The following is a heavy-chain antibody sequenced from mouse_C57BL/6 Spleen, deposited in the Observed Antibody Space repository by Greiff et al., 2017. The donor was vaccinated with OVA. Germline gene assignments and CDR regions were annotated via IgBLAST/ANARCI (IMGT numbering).Heavy chain of an antibody. CDR1: GYSITSGYY. D-gene: IGHD2-1*01. CDR2: ISYDGSN. Sequence: VQLKQSGPGLVKPSQSLSLTCSVTGYSITSGYYWNWIRQFPGNKLEWMGYISYDGSNNYNPSLKNRISITRDTSKNQFFLKLNSVTTEDTATYYCARDGNYVGYFDVWGTGTTVTVSS. J-gene: IGHJ1*03. CDR3: ARDGNYVGYFDV. V-gene: IGHV3-6*01.